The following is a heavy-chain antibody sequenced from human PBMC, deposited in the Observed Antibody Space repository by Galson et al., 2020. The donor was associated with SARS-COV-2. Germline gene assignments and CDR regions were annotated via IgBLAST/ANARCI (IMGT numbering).Heavy chain of an antibody. V-gene: IGHV3-74*01. Sequence: GESLKISCAPSGFPFSTYWMQWVRQAPGKGPVWVSRMNSDGSSISYADSVKGRFTISRDNAKNTLHLQMDSLRAEDTALYYCARQETGRPLDYWGQGTLVTVSS. CDR3: ARQETGRPLDY. CDR1: GFPFSTYW. CDR2: MNSDGSSI. J-gene: IGHJ4*02.